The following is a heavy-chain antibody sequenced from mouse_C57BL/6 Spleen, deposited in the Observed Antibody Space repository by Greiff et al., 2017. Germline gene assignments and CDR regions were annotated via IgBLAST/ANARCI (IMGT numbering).Heavy chain of an antibody. CDR1: GYTFTSYW. CDR3: ARGNDYGSSSYWYFDV. D-gene: IGHD1-1*01. J-gene: IGHJ1*03. V-gene: IGHV1-52*01. Sequence: QVQLQQPGAELVRPGSSVKLSCKASGYTFTSYWMHWVKQRPIQGLEWIGNIDPSDSETHYNQKFKDKATLTVDKSSSTAYMQLSSLTSEDSAVYYCARGNDYGSSSYWYFDVWGTGTTVTVSS. CDR2: IDPSDSET.